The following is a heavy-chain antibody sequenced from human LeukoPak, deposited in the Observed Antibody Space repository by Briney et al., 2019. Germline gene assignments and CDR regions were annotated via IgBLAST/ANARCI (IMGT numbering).Heavy chain of an antibody. V-gene: IGHV3-74*01. CDR3: ARDRSHNLDY. D-gene: IGHD2-15*01. CDR2: INGDGSST. CDR1: GFTSSSYW. Sequence: GGSLRLSCAASGFTSSSYWMHWVRQAPGKGLVWVSHINGDGSSTSYADSVKGRVTISRDNAKNTLYLQINSLTAEDSAVYYCARDRSHNLDYWGQGTLVTVSS. J-gene: IGHJ4*02.